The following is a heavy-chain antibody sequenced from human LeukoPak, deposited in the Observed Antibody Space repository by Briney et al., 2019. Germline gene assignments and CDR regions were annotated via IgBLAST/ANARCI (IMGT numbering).Heavy chain of an antibody. CDR1: GYTFTGYY. V-gene: IGHV1-2*02. Sequence: ASVKVSCKASGYTFTGYYMHWVRQAPGQGLEWMGWINPNSGGTNYAQKFQGRVTMTRDTSISTAHMELSRLRSDDTAVYYCARGGVKSYYYYYMDVWGKGTTVTISS. CDR3: ARGGVKSYYYYYMDV. D-gene: IGHD3-10*01. CDR2: INPNSGGT. J-gene: IGHJ6*03.